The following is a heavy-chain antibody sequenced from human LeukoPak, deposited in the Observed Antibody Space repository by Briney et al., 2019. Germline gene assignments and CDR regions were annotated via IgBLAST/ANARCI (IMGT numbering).Heavy chain of an antibody. CDR2: IYYSGST. CDR1: GGSISSSSYY. J-gene: IGHJ4*02. D-gene: IGHD4-23*01. V-gene: IGHV4-39*07. CDR3: ARNGGNSDYDY. Sequence: NPSETLSLTCTVSGGSISSSSYYWGWIRQPPGKGLEWIGSIYYSGSTYYNPSLKSRVTISVDTSKNQFSLRLNSVTAADTAVYYCARNGGNSDYDYWGQGTLVTVSA.